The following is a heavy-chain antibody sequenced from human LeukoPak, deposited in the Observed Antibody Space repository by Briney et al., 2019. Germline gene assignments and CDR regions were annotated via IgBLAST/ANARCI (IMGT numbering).Heavy chain of an antibody. CDR2: IYYTGST. CDR1: GGSINSFY. CDR3: ARYEAGGSALDS. J-gene: IGHJ4*02. V-gene: IGHV4-59*01. Sequence: SETLSLTCTVSGGSINSFYWSWIRQPPGKGLEWIGHIYYTGSTNYNPSLKSRVTISVDTSKSQFSLKLSSVTAADTAVYYCARYEAGGSALDSWGQGTLVTVSS. D-gene: IGHD2-15*01.